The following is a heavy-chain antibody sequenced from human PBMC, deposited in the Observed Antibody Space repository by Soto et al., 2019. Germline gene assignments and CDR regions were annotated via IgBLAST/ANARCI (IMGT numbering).Heavy chain of an antibody. J-gene: IGHJ4*02. V-gene: IGHV1-18*01. CDR1: GYTFSSDG. Sequence: QIQLVQSGTEVTKPGASVKVSCMAYGYTFSSDGITWVRQAPGQGLEWMGWINPYNGNTNYAQNLQGRVTMTTDTSTSTAYMELRSLRCDDTAVYYCARVGGIDMVTGSLDLWGQGTLVTVSS. D-gene: IGHD3-9*01. CDR2: INPYNGNT. CDR3: ARVGGIDMVTGSLDL.